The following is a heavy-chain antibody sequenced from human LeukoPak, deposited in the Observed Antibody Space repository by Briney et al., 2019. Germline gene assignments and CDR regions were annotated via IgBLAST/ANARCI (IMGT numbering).Heavy chain of an antibody. CDR3: ARRYYGSGSYYNWFDP. D-gene: IGHD3-10*01. CDR1: GNSFTSYW. J-gene: IGHJ5*02. V-gene: IGHV5-51*01. Sequence: PGESLKISCKASGNSFTSYWIAWVRQMPGKGLEWMGIIYPGDSDTRYSPSFQGQVTISADKSISTAYLQWSSLKASDTAMYYCARRYYGSGSYYNWFDPWGQGTLVTVSS. CDR2: IYPGDSDT.